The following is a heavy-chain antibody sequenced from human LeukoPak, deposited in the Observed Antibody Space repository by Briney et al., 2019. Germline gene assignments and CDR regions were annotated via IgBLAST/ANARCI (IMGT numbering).Heavy chain of an antibody. Sequence: SVKVSCKASGGTFSSYAISWVRQAPGHGLDWMGGIIPIFGTANYAQKFQGRVTITADESTSTAYMELSSLRSEDTAVYYCATVAPTPRDFDYWGQGTLVTVSS. CDR2: IIPIFGTA. D-gene: IGHD5-12*01. CDR3: ATVAPTPRDFDY. CDR1: GGTFSSYA. J-gene: IGHJ4*02. V-gene: IGHV1-69*13.